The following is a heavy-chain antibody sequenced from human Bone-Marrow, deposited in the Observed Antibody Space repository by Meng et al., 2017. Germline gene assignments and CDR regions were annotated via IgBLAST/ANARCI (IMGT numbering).Heavy chain of an antibody. CDR1: GGSISSYY. V-gene: IGHV4-59*01. CDR2: IYYSGST. D-gene: IGHD6-19*01. J-gene: IGHJ6*02. Sequence: SETLSLTCTVSGGSISSYYWSWIRQPPGKGLEWIGYIYYSGSTNYNPSLKSRVTISVDTSKNQFSLKLRSVTAADTAVYYCERGSVAGFYYYGMDVWGQGTTVTVSS. CDR3: ERGSVAGFYYYGMDV.